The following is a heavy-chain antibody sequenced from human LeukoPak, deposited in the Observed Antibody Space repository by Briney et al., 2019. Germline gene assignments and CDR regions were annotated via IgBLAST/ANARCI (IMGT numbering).Heavy chain of an antibody. CDR3: AKGLEGYCSGGSCYSGEY. CDR2: ISGSGGST. Sequence: PGGSLRLSCAASGFTFSSYAMSCVRQAPGKGLEWVSAISGSGGSTYYADSVKGRFTISRDNSKNTLYLQMNSLKAEDTAVYYCAKGLEGYCSGGSCYSGEYWGQGTLVTVSS. J-gene: IGHJ4*02. CDR1: GFTFSSYA. V-gene: IGHV3-23*01. D-gene: IGHD2-15*01.